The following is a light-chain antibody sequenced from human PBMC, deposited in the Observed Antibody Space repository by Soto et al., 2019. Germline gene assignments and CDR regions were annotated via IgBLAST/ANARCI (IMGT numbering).Light chain of an antibody. J-gene: IGKJ4*01. CDR1: QSISDT. V-gene: IGKV3-20*01. Sequence: EIVMTQSPATLSVSPGGRATLSCRASQSISDTLAWYQQKPGQAPRLLIYGASSRATGIPDRFSGSGSGTDFTLTISRLEPEDFAVYYCQQYGSSPTFGGGTKVDIK. CDR2: GAS. CDR3: QQYGSSPT.